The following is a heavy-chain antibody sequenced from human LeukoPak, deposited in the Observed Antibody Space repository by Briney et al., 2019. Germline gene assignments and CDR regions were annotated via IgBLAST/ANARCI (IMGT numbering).Heavy chain of an antibody. V-gene: IGHV3-21*01. CDR3: ARDTGYDFWSGYYEGQDY. J-gene: IGHJ4*02. Sequence: GGSLRLSCAASGFTFSSYSMNWVRQAPGKGLEWVSSISSSSSYIYYADSVKGRSTISRDNAKNSLYLQMNSLRAEDTAVYYCARDTGYDFWSGYYEGQDYWGQGTLVTVSS. CDR1: GFTFSSYS. CDR2: ISSSSSYI. D-gene: IGHD3-3*01.